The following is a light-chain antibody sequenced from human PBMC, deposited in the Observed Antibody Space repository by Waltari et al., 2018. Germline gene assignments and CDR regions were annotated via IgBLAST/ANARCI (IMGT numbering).Light chain of an antibody. CDR3: SAWDSSLSGYV. CDR1: SNNVGNQG. V-gene: IGLV10-54*04. Sequence: QAGLTQPPSVSKDLRHPGTLTCTGNSNNVGNQGAAWLQHHQGHPPKLLSYRNKNRPSGISERFSAYRSGNTAFLTITGLQPEDEADYYCSAWDSSLSGYVFGTGTRLTVL. J-gene: IGLJ1*01. CDR2: RNK.